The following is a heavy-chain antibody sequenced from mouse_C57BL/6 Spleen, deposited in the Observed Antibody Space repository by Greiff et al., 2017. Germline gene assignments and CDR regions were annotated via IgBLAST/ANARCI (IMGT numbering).Heavy chain of an antibody. D-gene: IGHD1-1*01. Sequence: EVQLQESGPELVKPGASVKIPCKASGYTFTDYNMDWVKQSHGKSLEWIGDINPNNGGTIYNQKFKGKATLTVDKSSSTAYMELRSLTSEDTAVYYCARLGYYYGSSYWFAYWGQGTLVTVSA. V-gene: IGHV1-18*01. CDR2: INPNNGGT. J-gene: IGHJ3*01. CDR3: ARLGYYYGSSYWFAY. CDR1: GYTFTDYN.